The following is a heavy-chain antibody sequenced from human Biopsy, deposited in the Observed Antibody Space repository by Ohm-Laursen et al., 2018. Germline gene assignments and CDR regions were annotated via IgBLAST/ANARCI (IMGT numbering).Heavy chain of an antibody. J-gene: IGHJ6*02. CDR1: GFTFDDYA. D-gene: IGHD4-17*01. Sequence: SLRLSCAASGFTFDDYAMYWVRQAPGKGLEWVSGISWNSDDIGYADSVKGRFTISRDNARNALHLQMNSLRTEDTALYYCAKDLGLNYSDRFLFYYGMDVWGRGTTVTVSS. CDR3: AKDLGLNYSDRFLFYYGMDV. V-gene: IGHV3-9*01. CDR2: ISWNSDDI.